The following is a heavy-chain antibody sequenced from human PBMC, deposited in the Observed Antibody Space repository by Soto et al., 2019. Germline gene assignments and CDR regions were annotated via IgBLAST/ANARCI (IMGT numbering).Heavy chain of an antibody. CDR3: ARDPIAVAGKGAFDY. J-gene: IGHJ4*02. Sequence: ASVKVSCKASGYTFTSYYMHWVRQAPGQGLEWMGIINPSGGSTSYAQKFQGRVTMTRDTSTSTVYMELSSLRSEDTAVYYCARDPIAVAGKGAFDYWGQGTLVTVSS. V-gene: IGHV1-46*01. CDR1: GYTFTSYY. D-gene: IGHD6-19*01. CDR2: INPSGGST.